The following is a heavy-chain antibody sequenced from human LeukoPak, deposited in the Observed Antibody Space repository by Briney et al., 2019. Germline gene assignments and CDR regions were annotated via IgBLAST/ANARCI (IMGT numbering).Heavy chain of an antibody. D-gene: IGHD3-22*01. CDR3: ARGGEHYHDSSGPYYFDY. J-gene: IGHJ4*02. V-gene: IGHV3-30-3*01. CDR1: GFTFSSYA. CDR2: ISYDGSNK. Sequence: GGSLRLSCAASGFTFSSYAMHWVRQAPGKGLEWVAVISYDGSNKYYADSVKGRFTISRDNSKNTLYLQMNSLRAEDTAVYYCARGGEHYHDSSGPYYFDYWGQGTLVTVSS.